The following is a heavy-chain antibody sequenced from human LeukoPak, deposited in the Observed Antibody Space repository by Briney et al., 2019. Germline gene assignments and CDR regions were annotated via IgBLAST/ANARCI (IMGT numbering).Heavy chain of an antibody. D-gene: IGHD5-18*01. CDR3: ARGLYSYGLEPHFGY. V-gene: IGHV4-30-2*01. CDR1: GGSISSGGYS. CDR2: IYHSGST. J-gene: IGHJ4*02. Sequence: PSETLSLTCAVSGGSISSGGYSWSWIRQPPGKGLEWIGYIYHSGSTYYNPSLKSRVTISVDRSKNQFSLKLSSVTAADTAVYYCARGLYSYGLEPHFGYWGQGTLVTVSS.